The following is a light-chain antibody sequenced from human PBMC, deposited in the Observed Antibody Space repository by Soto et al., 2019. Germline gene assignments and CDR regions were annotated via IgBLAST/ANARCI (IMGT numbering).Light chain of an antibody. Sequence: EITMTQSPATLSVPAGERATLSCRASQTVLSNLAWYQQKPGQAPRLLIYGASTRATGVPARFSGSGSGTEFTITIGSLQSEDFAVYSCQQYISCPRTFGQGTTVEI. J-gene: IGKJ1*01. CDR2: GAS. CDR1: QTVLSN. V-gene: IGKV3-15*01. CDR3: QQYISCPRT.